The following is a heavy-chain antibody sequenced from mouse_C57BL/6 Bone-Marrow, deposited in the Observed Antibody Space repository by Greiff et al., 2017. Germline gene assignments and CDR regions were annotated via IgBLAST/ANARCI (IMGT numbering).Heavy chain of an antibody. V-gene: IGHV1-69*01. CDR1: GFTFTSYW. CDR3: ARDYSKGAY. D-gene: IGHD2-5*01. Sequence: QVQLKQPGAELVMPGASVKLSCKASGFTFTSYWMHWVKQRPGQGLEWIGEIDPSDSYTNYNQKFKGKSTLTVDKSSSTAYMQLSSLTSEDSAVYYCARDYSKGAYWGQGTLVTVSA. CDR2: IDPSDSYT. J-gene: IGHJ3*01.